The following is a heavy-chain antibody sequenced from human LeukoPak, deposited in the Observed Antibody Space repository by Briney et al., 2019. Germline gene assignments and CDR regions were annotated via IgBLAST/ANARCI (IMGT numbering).Heavy chain of an antibody. CDR3: AREAYYYDSSGYYYPHLFDY. CDR1: GYTFTSYY. Sequence: KXSCKASGYTFTSYYMHWVRQAPGXGLEWMGIINPSGGSTSYAQKFQGRVTMTRDTSTSTVYMELSSLRSEDTAVYYCAREAYYYDSSGYYYPHLFDYWGQGTLVTVSS. CDR2: INPSGGST. D-gene: IGHD3-22*01. V-gene: IGHV1-46*01. J-gene: IGHJ4*02.